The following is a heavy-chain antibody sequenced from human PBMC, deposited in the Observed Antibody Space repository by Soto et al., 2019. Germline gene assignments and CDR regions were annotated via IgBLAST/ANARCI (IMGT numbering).Heavy chain of an antibody. Sequence: QPGGSLRLSCAASGFSISTSNMYWVRQAPGKGLVWVSHINVDGSHRTYAESVKGRITVSRDNAQNTLFLQLDSLRAEDTAVYYCARFYASGYWGQGTLVTVSS. CDR3: ARFYASGY. J-gene: IGHJ4*02. V-gene: IGHV3-74*01. CDR1: GFSISTSN. CDR2: INVDGSHR. D-gene: IGHD3-3*01.